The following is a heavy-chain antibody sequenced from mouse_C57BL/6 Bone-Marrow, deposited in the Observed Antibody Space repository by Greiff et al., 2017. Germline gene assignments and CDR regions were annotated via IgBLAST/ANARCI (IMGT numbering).Heavy chain of an antibody. CDR2: IYTDNGYT. CDR3: AATAQAFDY. Sequence: EVKLMESGAELVRPGSSVKMSCKTSGYTFTSYGLNWVKQRPGQGLEWIGYIYTDNGYTKYNEKFKGKATLTSDTSSSTAYMQLSSLTSEDSAICFSAATAQAFDYWGQGTALTVSS. V-gene: IGHV1-58*01. CDR1: GYTFTSYG. J-gene: IGHJ2*01. D-gene: IGHD3-2*02.